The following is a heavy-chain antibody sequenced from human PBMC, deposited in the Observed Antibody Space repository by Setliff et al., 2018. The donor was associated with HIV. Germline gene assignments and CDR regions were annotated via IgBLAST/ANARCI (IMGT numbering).Heavy chain of an antibody. CDR1: GFTFGDFA. Sequence: GVLRLSCRGSGFTFGDFAMTWVRQAPGKGLEWVGSIRSKVYGGTTEYAASVKGRFTISRDDSKSVAYLQVNSLRTDDTAVYYCTRDFMTGSAYWGQGTLVTVSS. CDR2: IRSKVYGGTT. CDR3: TRDFMTGSAY. J-gene: IGHJ4*02. V-gene: IGHV3-49*04. D-gene: IGHD3-9*01.